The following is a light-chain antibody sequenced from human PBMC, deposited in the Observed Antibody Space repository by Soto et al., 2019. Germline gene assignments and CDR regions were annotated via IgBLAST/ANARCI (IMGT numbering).Light chain of an antibody. CDR3: QQYNNWPPYT. CDR1: QNINNY. J-gene: IGKJ2*01. CDR2: DAS. V-gene: IGKV1-33*01. Sequence: DIQMTQSPSSLSASVGDRVTITCQASQNINNYLNWYQQKPGRAPKLLIYDASNLEAGVPSRFRGSGSGTEFTLTINSLQSEDFAVYYCQQYNNWPPYTFGQGTKLEIK.